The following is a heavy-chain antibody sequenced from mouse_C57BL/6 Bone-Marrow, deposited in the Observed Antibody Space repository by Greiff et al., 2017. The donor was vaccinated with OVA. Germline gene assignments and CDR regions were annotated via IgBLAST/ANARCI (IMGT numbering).Heavy chain of an antibody. D-gene: IGHD2-5*01. V-gene: IGHV2-6-1*01. CDR3: ARHECYYSNYEDAMDY. CDR2: IWSDGST. Sequence: VKLVESGPGLVAPSQSLSITCTVSGFSLTSYGVHWVRQPPGKGLEWLVVIWSDGSTTYNSALKSRLSISKDNSKSQVFLKMNSLQTDDTAMYYCARHECYYSNYEDAMDYWGQGTSVTVSS. J-gene: IGHJ4*01. CDR1: GFSLTSYG.